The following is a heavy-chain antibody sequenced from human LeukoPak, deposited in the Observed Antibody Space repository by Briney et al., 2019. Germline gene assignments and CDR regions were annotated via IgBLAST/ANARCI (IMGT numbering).Heavy chain of an antibody. CDR1: GFNFSTYW. D-gene: IGHD3-22*01. J-gene: IGHJ4*02. V-gene: IGHV3-74*01. Sequence: PGGSLRLSCAASGFNFSTYWMHWVRQAPGKGLVGIAQINSDGSSTSYADSVKGRFTISRDNAKNTLYLQMINLRAEDTAVYYCGSLTVVAKDHWGQGTLVTVSS. CDR2: INSDGSST. CDR3: GSLTVVAKDH.